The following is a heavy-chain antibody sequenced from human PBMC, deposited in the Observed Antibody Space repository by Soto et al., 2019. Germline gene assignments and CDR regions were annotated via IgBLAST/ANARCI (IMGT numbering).Heavy chain of an antibody. Sequence: ASVKVSCKAPGDTFTSYYLNWVRQAPGQGLEWMGVINPHGGSTKYAQKFQGRITMTRDTSRSTVYMELSSLRSDDTAIYYCARSSGGNSAIIIEGSKWFDPWGQGTLVTVSS. CDR2: INPHGGST. D-gene: IGHD3-16*01. CDR1: GDTFTSYY. V-gene: IGHV1-46*01. J-gene: IGHJ5*02. CDR3: ARSSGGNSAIIIEGSKWFDP.